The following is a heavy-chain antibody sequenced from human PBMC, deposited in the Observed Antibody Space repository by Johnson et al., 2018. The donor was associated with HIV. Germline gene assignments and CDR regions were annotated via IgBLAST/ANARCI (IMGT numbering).Heavy chain of an antibody. J-gene: IGHJ3*02. D-gene: IGHD5-12*01. CDR1: GFTFDDYA. V-gene: IGHV3-9*01. CDR3: AKGGYSGYVSFSAFDI. Sequence: VQLVESGGGLVQPGRSLRLSCAASGFTFDDYAMHWVRQAPGKGLAWVSGISWNSGSIGYADSVKGRFTISRDNAKNSLYLQMNSLRAEDTALYYCAKGGYSGYVSFSAFDIWGQGTMVTVSS. CDR2: ISWNSGSI.